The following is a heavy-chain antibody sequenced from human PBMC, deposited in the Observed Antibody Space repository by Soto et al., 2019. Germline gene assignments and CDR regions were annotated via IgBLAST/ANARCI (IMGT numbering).Heavy chain of an antibody. Sequence: GGSLRLSCAASGFTFSSYAMSWVRQAPGKGLEWVSAISGSGGSTYYADSVKGRFTISRDNSKNTLYLQMNSLRAEDTAVYYCAKRDFWSGYEPYYFDYWGQGTLVTVSS. CDR3: AKRDFWSGYEPYYFDY. J-gene: IGHJ4*02. CDR1: GFTFSSYA. V-gene: IGHV3-23*01. D-gene: IGHD3-3*01. CDR2: ISGSGGST.